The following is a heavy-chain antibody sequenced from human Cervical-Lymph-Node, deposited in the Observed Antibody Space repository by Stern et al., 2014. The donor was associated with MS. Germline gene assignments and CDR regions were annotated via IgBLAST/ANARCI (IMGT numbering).Heavy chain of an antibody. D-gene: IGHD5-24*01. Sequence: QVQLQESGPGLVKPSETLSLTCTVSGGSIRSYYWSWIRQPPGKGLEWIGFIHSSGTTNSKSSLTSRVTISVDTSKNQFSLNLDSVTAADTAVYYCARGAETATPWDFWGQGTLVTVFS. J-gene: IGHJ4*02. V-gene: IGHV4-59*01. CDR3: ARGAETATPWDF. CDR2: IHSSGTT. CDR1: GGSIRSYY.